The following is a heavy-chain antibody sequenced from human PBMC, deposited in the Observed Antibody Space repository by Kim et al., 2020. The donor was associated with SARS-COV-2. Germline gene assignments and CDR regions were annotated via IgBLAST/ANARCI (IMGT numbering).Heavy chain of an antibody. V-gene: IGHV3-7*01. CDR3: TRERVTEKSHFDY. J-gene: IGHJ4*02. CDR1: GFTFSGFW. D-gene: IGHD2-21*02. Sequence: GGSLRLSCAASGFTFSGFWMSWVRQAPGKGLEWVANIKEDGTETYYLDSVEGRFTISRDNAKNSLYLQMNSLRAEDTAVYYCTRERVTEKSHFDYWGQGTLVTVSS. CDR2: IKEDGTET.